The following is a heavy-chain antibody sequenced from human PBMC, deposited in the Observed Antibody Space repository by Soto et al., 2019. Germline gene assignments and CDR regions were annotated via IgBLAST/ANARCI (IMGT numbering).Heavy chain of an antibody. CDR3: ARVQKVVITSAFDI. CDR1: GYTFTSYG. Sequence: ASVKVSCKASGYTFTSYGISWVRQAPGQGLEWMGWISAYNGNTNYAQKLQGRVTMTTDTSTSTAYMELRSLRSDDTAVYYCARVQKVVITSAFDIWGQGTMVTVSS. V-gene: IGHV1-18*01. CDR2: ISAYNGNT. J-gene: IGHJ3*02. D-gene: IGHD3-22*01.